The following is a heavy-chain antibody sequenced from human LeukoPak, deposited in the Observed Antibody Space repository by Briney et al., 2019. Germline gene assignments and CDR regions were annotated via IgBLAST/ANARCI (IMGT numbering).Heavy chain of an antibody. V-gene: IGHV3-23*01. CDR3: AKPKRSDSSSWYGY. J-gene: IGHJ4*02. Sequence: GGSLRLSCATSGFTFSSYAMSWVHQAPGKGLEWVSAISGSGGSTYYADSVKGRFTISRDNSKNTLYLQMNSLRAEDMAVYYCAKPKRSDSSSWYGYWGQGTLVTVSS. D-gene: IGHD6-13*01. CDR2: ISGSGGST. CDR1: GFTFSSYA.